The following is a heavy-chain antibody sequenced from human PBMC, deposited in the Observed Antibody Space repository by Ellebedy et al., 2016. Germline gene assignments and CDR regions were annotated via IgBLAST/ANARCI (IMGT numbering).Heavy chain of an antibody. CDR1: GFTFSSYS. CDR2: MWADGYKK. J-gene: IGHJ4*02. V-gene: IGHV3-33*08. D-gene: IGHD5-18*01. Sequence: GGSLRLSCAASGFTFSSYSMNWVRQAPGKGLEWVAVMWADGYKKNYADSLQGRFTVSRDASRNTHYLQMNSLRAEDTAVYYCVRGGQLDCWGQGALITVSS. CDR3: VRGGQLDC.